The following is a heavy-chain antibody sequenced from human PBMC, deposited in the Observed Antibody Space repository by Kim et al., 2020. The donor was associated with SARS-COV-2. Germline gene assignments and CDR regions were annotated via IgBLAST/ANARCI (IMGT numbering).Heavy chain of an antibody. CDR2: IRWNRDSL. CDR1: GFTFRDYA. CDR3: AKENIFRINS. D-gene: IGHD3-3*02. V-gene: IGHV3-9*01. J-gene: IGHJ6*01. Sequence: GGSLRLSCAASGFTFRDYAMHWVRQAPGKGLEWVSCIRWNRDSLGYADSVKGRFTISRDNAKDSLYLQMNSLRAEDTALYYCAKENIFRINSWG.